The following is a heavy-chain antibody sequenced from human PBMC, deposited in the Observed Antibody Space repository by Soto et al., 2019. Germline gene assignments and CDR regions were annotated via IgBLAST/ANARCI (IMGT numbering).Heavy chain of an antibody. J-gene: IGHJ5*02. CDR2: IYWDAIK. Sequence: QITLKESGPTLVKPTQTLTLTCTFSGFPLNTRPVGVGWIRQPPGKALERLALIYWDAIKRYSTSLQNRLTITKDPSKTQVVLTISVMDPMDTATSCCARSFGRDVSGTNYFDPWGQGTLVTFSS. CDR3: ARSFGRDVSGTNYFDP. CDR1: GFPLNTRPVG. V-gene: IGHV2-5*02. D-gene: IGHD3-10*01.